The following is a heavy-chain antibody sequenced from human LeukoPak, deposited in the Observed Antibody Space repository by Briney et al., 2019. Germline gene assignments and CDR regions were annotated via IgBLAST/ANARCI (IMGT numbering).Heavy chain of an antibody. D-gene: IGHD3-22*01. V-gene: IGHV4-39*01. J-gene: IGHJ5*02. CDR2: LYSGNI. CDR1: SFSISSSSDY. Sequence: PSETLSLTCSVSSFSISSSSDYWGWLRQPPGRGLEWIGSLYSGNIHYNPSLKSRATISVDTSKIPFSLHLSSVTAADTAVYYCVRHGYDSSGYYFGNWFDPWGQGTLVTVPS. CDR3: VRHGYDSSGYYFGNWFDP.